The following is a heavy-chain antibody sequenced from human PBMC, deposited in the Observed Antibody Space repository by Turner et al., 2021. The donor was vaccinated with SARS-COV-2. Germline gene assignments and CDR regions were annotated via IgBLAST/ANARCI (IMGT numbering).Heavy chain of an antibody. V-gene: IGHV3-30*04. J-gene: IGHJ4*02. Sequence: QVQLVESGGGVVQPGRSLRLSCAASGFTFSSYAMHWFRHAPGKGLEWVALISYDGSNKYYADSVKGRFTISRDNSKTTLYLQMNSLRAEDTAVYYCAREMGSGSDYWGQGTLVTVSS. CDR1: GFTFSSYA. CDR3: AREMGSGSDY. D-gene: IGHD3-10*01. CDR2: ISYDGSNK.